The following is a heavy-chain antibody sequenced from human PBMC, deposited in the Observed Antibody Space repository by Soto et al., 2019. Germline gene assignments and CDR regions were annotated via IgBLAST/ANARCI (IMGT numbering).Heavy chain of an antibody. D-gene: IGHD6-13*01. J-gene: IGHJ1*01. CDR1: GDSISSSNW. Sequence: SETLSLTCAVSGDSISSSNWWSWVRQPPGKGLEWIGEIYHSGSTNYNPSLKSRVTISVDKSKNQFSLKLSSVTAADTAVYYCAIIRIAAAGNYFQHWGQGTLVTVSS. V-gene: IGHV4-4*02. CDR3: AIIRIAAAGNYFQH. CDR2: IYHSGST.